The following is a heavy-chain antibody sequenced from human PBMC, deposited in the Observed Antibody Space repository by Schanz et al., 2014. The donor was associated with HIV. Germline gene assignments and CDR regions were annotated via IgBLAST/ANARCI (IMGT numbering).Heavy chain of an antibody. CDR3: VREIRTGYDLEAFDI. J-gene: IGHJ3*02. CDR2: ISSKGGRK. Sequence: EVQLVQSGGNLVQPGRSLSLSCAASGFTLEDYGIHWVRQTLGRGLEWVAGISSKGGRKGYVDSVKGRFSISRDSAKNSLYLDMMSVTSEDTAIYYCVREIRTGYDLEAFDIWGQGTRVIVSS. CDR1: GFTLEDYG. D-gene: IGHD5-12*01. V-gene: IGHV3-9*01.